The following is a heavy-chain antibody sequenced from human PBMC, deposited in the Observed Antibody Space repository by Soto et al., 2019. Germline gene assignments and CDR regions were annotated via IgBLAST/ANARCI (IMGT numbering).Heavy chain of an antibody. CDR1: VESFSGYF. J-gene: IGHJ4*02. CDR3: ARGQWLQRSEY. V-gene: IGHV4-34*01. D-gene: IGHD6-19*01. CDR2: INHSGNI. Sequence: QVQLQQWGAGLLKPSETLSLTCGVYVESFSGYFWNWIRQPPGKGLEWLGEINHSGNINYNPSLRSRVTISLATSKKQFSLNLSSGNAADPAVYYCARGQWLQRSEYRGQGTLVTVSS.